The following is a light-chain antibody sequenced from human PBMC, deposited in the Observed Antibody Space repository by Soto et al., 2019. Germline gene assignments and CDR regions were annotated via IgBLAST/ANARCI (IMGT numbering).Light chain of an antibody. CDR1: QTVPSNY. CDR2: ASS. Sequence: EIVLTQSPGTLPFPPGDRATVSCRAGQTVPSNYVAWYQHKPGQAPRLLNYASSTRATGIPDRFSGSASGTVFTLTITRLEPEDFAVYYRQQYGTLPLTFGGGTKVDIK. V-gene: IGKV3-20*01. J-gene: IGKJ4*01. CDR3: QQYGTLPLT.